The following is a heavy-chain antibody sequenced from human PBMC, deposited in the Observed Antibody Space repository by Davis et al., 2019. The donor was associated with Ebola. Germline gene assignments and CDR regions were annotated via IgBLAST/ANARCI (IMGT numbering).Heavy chain of an antibody. V-gene: IGHV4-59*01. CDR1: GGSISSYY. D-gene: IGHD2-21*01. Sequence: HLSETLSLTCTVSGGSISSYYWSWIRPPPGKALEWLGYISYSGSTSYNPSLKTRVTMSVDTSKNQFSLKLSSVTTADTAIYYCAKETRGGAQDQWGQGTLVTVSS. J-gene: IGHJ4*02. CDR3: AKETRGGAQDQ. CDR2: ISYSGST.